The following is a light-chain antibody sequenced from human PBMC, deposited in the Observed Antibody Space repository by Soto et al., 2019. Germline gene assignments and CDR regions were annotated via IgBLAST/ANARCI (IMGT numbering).Light chain of an antibody. CDR3: RQFKIWPPWT. J-gene: IGKJ1*01. V-gene: IGKV3-15*01. Sequence: EVVMTQSPATLSVSPGERVTLSCRASQSVSTNLVWYQQKPGQPPKLLFYDASTRATGIPARFSGSGSGTEFTLTISSLQSEDFAVYYCRQFKIWPPWTFGQGTKVEIK. CDR1: QSVSTN. CDR2: DAS.